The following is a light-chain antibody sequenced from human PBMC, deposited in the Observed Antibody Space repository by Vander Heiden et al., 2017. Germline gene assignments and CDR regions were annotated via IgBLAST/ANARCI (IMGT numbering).Light chain of an antibody. CDR1: SSNIGSNT. CDR3: AAWDDNLSGWV. V-gene: IGLV1-44*01. CDR2: CHN. J-gene: IGLJ3*02. Sequence: QSVLTQPPSASGTPGQRVTISCSGRSSNIGSNTVNWYRPLPGTAPKLLIYCHNQRPSGVPDRFSGSNAGTLASLAISGLQSEDEADYYCAAWDDNLSGWVFGGGTKLTVL.